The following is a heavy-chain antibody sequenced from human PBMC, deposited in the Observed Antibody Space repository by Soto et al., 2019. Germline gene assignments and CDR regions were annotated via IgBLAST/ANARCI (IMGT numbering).Heavy chain of an antibody. J-gene: IGHJ4*02. D-gene: IGHD3-22*01. CDR1: GGSISSGGYS. CDR2: IYHSGST. V-gene: IGHV4-30-2*01. CDR3: AGVGGAPPYYYDSSGYYPYYFDY. Sequence: QLQLQESGSGLVKPSQTLSLTCAVSGGSISSGGYSWSWIRQPPGKGLEWIGYIYHSGSTYYNPSLKSRVTISVDRSKNQFSLKLSSVTAADTAVYYCAGVGGAPPYYYDSSGYYPYYFDYWGQGTLDTVSS.